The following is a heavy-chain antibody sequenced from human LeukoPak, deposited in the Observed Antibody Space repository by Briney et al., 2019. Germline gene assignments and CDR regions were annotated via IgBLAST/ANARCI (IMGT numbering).Heavy chain of an antibody. V-gene: IGHV1-8*02. CDR2: MNPNSGNT. D-gene: IGHD5-24*01. CDR3: ARGVAEMATIPDY. CDR1: GYTFTGYY. J-gene: IGHJ4*02. Sequence: GASVKVSCKASGYTFTGYYMHWVRQATGQGLEWMGWMNPNSGNTGYAQKFQGRVTMTRNTSISTAYMELSSLRSEDTAVYYCARGVAEMATIPDYWGQGTLVTVSS.